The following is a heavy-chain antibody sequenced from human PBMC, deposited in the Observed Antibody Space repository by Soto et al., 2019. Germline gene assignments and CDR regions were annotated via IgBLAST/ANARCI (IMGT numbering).Heavy chain of an antibody. CDR3: ARGRYDYIWGSYRYPDAFDI. V-gene: IGHV1-18*01. J-gene: IGHJ3*02. CDR1: GYTFTSYG. D-gene: IGHD3-16*02. CDR2: ISAYNGNT. Sequence: ASVTVSCQASGYTFTSYGMSWVRQAPGQGLEWMGWISAYNGNTNYAQKLQGRVTLTTDTSTSTAYMELRSLRSDDTAVYYCARGRYDYIWGSYRYPDAFDIWGQGTMVTVSS.